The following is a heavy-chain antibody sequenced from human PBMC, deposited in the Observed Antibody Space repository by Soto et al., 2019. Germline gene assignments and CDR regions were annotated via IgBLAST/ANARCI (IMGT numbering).Heavy chain of an antibody. D-gene: IGHD3-3*01. CDR2: ISGSGGST. CDR1: GFTFSSYA. Sequence: GGSLRLSCAASGFTFSSYAMSWVRRAPGKGLEWVSAISGSGGSTYYADSVKGRFTISRDNSKNTLYLQMNSLRAEDTAVYYCAKDEATYYDFWSYYMDVWGKGTTVTVSS. J-gene: IGHJ6*03. CDR3: AKDEATYYDFWSYYMDV. V-gene: IGHV3-23*01.